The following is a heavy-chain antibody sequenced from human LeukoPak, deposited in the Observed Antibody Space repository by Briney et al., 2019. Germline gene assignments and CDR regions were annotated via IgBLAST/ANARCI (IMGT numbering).Heavy chain of an antibody. D-gene: IGHD3-16*02. CDR1: GFTFDDYA. J-gene: IGHJ4*02. Sequence: GGSLRLSCAASGFTFDDYAMHWVRQAPGKGLEWVSLISWDGGSTYYADSVKGRFTISRDNSKNSLYLQMNSLRAEDTALYYRAKVSETGELSLPDYWGQGTLVTVSS. V-gene: IGHV3-43D*03. CDR3: AKVSETGELSLPDY. CDR2: ISWDGGST.